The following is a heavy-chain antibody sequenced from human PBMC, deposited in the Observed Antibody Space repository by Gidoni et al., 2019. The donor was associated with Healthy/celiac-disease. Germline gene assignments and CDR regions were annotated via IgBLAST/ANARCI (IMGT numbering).Heavy chain of an antibody. Sequence: QVQLQESGPGRVKPSETLSLTCTVSGGSISSHYWSWIRQPPGKGLEWLGYIYYSGSTNYNPSLKSRVTISVDTSKNQFSLKLSSVTAADTAVYYCARTPSRKGDYAYYYGMDVWGQGTTVTVSS. J-gene: IGHJ6*02. V-gene: IGHV4-59*08. CDR1: GGSISSHY. CDR2: IYYSGST. D-gene: IGHD4-17*01. CDR3: ARTPSRKGDYAYYYGMDV.